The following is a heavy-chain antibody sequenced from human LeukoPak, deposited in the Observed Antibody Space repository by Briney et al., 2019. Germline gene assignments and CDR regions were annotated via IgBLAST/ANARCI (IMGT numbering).Heavy chain of an antibody. CDR3: ARRRGPNWNLDY. V-gene: IGHV1-2*06. CDR1: GYTLTELS. CDR2: INPNSGGT. J-gene: IGHJ4*02. D-gene: IGHD1-20*01. Sequence: GASVNVSCKVSGYTLTELSMHWVRQAPGQGLEWMGRINPNSGGTNYAQKFQGRVTMTRDTSISTAYMELSRLRSDDTAVYYCARRRGPNWNLDYWGQGTLVTVSS.